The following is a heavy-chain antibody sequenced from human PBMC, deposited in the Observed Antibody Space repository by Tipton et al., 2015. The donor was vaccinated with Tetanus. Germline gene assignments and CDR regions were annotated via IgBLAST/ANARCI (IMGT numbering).Heavy chain of an antibody. Sequence: GLVKPSETLSLTCTVSGGSVSSGSYYWGWIRQPPGKGLEWIGSIYYSGSTYYNPSLKSRVTISVDTSKNQFSLKLSSVTAADTAVYYCASDSDRAYYYYGMDVWGQGTTVTVSS. D-gene: IGHD3-22*01. CDR2: IYYSGST. CDR1: GGSVSSGSYY. V-gene: IGHV4-39*01. CDR3: ASDSDRAYYYYGMDV. J-gene: IGHJ6*02.